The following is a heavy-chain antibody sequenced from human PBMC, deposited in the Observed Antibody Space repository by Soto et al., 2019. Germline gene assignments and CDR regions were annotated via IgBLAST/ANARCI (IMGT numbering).Heavy chain of an antibody. V-gene: IGHV3-7*05. J-gene: IGHJ6*02. CDR1: EFTFNTYW. D-gene: IGHD6-19*01. Sequence: EVQLVESGGGLVQPGGSLRLSCLASEFTFNTYWMNWVRQAPGRGLEWVANIKDDGSEKNYVDSVKGRFTISRDNAKNSLYLQRNSLRGGDTAVYFCARDWGTPGRGSAVGYYYHYGMDVWGQGTTVTVSS. CDR3: ARDWGTPGRGSAVGYYYHYGMDV. CDR2: IKDDGSEK.